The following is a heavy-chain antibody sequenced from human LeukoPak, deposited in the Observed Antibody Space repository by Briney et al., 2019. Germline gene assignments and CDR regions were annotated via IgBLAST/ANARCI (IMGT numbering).Heavy chain of an antibody. CDR1: GFVFSSYD. J-gene: IGHJ2*01. CDR2: ISGSGGST. Sequence: GGSLRLSCAASGFVFSSYDMNWVRQAPGKGLEWVSAISGSGGSTYYADSVKGRFTISRDNSKNTLYLQMNSLRAEDTAVYYCANAVVTAILWYFDLWGRGTLVTVSS. V-gene: IGHV3-23*01. CDR3: ANAVVTAILWYFDL. D-gene: IGHD2-21*02.